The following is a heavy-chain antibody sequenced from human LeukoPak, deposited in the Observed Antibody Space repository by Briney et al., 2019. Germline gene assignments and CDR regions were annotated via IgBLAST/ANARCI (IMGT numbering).Heavy chain of an antibody. CDR3: ARGSFRRIAAGNWFDP. V-gene: IGHV4-34*01. CDR1: GGSFSGYY. CDR2: INHSGST. Sequence: SKTLSLTCAVYGGSFSGYYRSWIRQPPGKGLEWIGEINHSGSTNHNPSLKSRVTISVDTSKNQFSLKLSSVTAADTAVYYCARGSFRRIAAGNWFDPWGQGTLVTVSS. J-gene: IGHJ5*02. D-gene: IGHD6-25*01.